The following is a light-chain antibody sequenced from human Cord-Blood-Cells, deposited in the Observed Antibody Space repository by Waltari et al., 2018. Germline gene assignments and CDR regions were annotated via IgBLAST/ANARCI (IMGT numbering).Light chain of an antibody. Sequence: NFMLTQPHYVSESPGKTVTISCTRSSGSIDSNYVKWYQQRPGSSPTTVIYEDNQRPSGVPDRFSGSIDSSSNSASLTISGLKTEDEADYYCQSYDSSNWVFGGGTKLTVL. J-gene: IGLJ3*02. V-gene: IGLV6-57*01. CDR3: QSYDSSNWV. CDR2: EDN. CDR1: SGSIDSNY.